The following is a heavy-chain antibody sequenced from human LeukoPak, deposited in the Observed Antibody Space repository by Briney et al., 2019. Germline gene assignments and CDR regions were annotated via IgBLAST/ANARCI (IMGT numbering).Heavy chain of an antibody. CDR3: ARGGEGYDILTGYYTRPPFDY. CDR2: INHSGST. D-gene: IGHD3-9*01. CDR1: GGSFSGYY. Sequence: SETLSLTCAVYGGSFSGYYWSWIRQPPGKGLEWIGEINHSGSTNYNPSLKSRVTISVDTSKNQFSLKLSSVTAADTAVYYCARGGEGYDILTGYYTRPPFDYWGPGTLVTVSS. V-gene: IGHV4-34*01. J-gene: IGHJ4*02.